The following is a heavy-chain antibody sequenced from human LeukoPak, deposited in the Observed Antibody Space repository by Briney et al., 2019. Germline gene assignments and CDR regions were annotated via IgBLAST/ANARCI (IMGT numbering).Heavy chain of an antibody. V-gene: IGHV3-23*01. D-gene: IGHD2-2*02. J-gene: IGHJ4*01. CDR2: ISGRGSNT. Sequence: GGSLRLSCAASVFTFNSYAMSWVRHAPGKGLEWVSAISGRGSNTYYADSVKGRFTISRDNSKNTLYLQMNSLRAEDTAVYYCAKGQVYCSSTSCSTFDYWGQGTLVTVSS. CDR3: AKGQVYCSSTSCSTFDY. CDR1: VFTFNSYA.